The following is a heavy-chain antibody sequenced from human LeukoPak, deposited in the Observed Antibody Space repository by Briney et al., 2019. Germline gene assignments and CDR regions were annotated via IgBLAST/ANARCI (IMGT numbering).Heavy chain of an antibody. CDR3: TRRGATTGAFDY. V-gene: IGHV3-74*01. Sequence: GGSLRLSCAASGFTFSSYWMHWVRQAPGKGLVWVSRINSGVSSTSYADSVKGRFTISRDNAKNTLYLQMNSLRAEDTAVYYCTRRGATTGAFDYWGQGTLVTVSS. J-gene: IGHJ4*02. CDR1: GFTFSSYW. CDR2: INSGVSST. D-gene: IGHD1-26*01.